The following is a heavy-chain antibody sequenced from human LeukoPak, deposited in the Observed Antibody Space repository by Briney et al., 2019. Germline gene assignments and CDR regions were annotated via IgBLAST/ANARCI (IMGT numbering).Heavy chain of an antibody. D-gene: IGHD2-15*01. CDR1: GDSIIGYY. V-gene: IGHV4-59*01. J-gene: IGHJ3*02. Sequence: PSETLSLTCTVSGDSIIGYYWSWIRQPPGKGLEWIGYIHYSGSTNYNPSLKSRVTISVDTSKNQFSLKLSSVTAADTAVYYCARDHLYRYCSGGNCLPDAFDIWGQGTMVTVSS. CDR2: IHYSGST. CDR3: ARDHLYRYCSGGNCLPDAFDI.